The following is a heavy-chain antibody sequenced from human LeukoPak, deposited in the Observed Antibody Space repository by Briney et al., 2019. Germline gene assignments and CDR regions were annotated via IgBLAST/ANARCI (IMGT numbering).Heavy chain of an antibody. CDR1: GGSLSGHY. CDR3: ARLLDNDISGDPDTFDV. V-gene: IGHV4-59*11. CDR2: VSYTGRT. D-gene: IGHD3-22*01. J-gene: IGHJ3*01. Sequence: SETLSLTCTVSGGSLSGHYWSWIRQPPGKRLEWIGYVSYTGRTKYNPSLQSRVTISIDTSKRQFSLKLTSVTSADTAVYSCARLLDNDISGDPDTFDVWGQGTTVIVSS.